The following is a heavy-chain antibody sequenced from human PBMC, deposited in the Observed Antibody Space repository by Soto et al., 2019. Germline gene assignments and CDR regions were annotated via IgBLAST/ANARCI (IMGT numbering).Heavy chain of an antibody. Sequence: SVKVSFKASGGTFSSYTISWVRQAPGQGLEWMGRIIPILGIANYAQKFQGRVTITADKSTSTAYMELSSLRSEDTAVYYCARTASSGLYGPPIDYWGQGTLVTVSS. CDR2: IIPILGIA. CDR1: GGTFSSYT. D-gene: IGHD6-19*01. J-gene: IGHJ4*02. CDR3: ARTASSGLYGPPIDY. V-gene: IGHV1-69*02.